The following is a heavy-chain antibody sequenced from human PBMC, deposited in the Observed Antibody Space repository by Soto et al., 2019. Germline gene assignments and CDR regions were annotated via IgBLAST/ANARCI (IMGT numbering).Heavy chain of an antibody. CDR1: GGTFSSYA. CDR2: IIPIFGTA. CDR3: ARASTYCGGDCYPLLDV. Sequence: QVQLVQSGAEVKKPGSSVKVSCKASGGTFSSYAISWVRQAPGQGLEWMGGIIPIFGTANYAQKFQGRVTITADESTSRAYMELSSLRSEDTAVYYCARASTYCGGDCYPLLDVWGQGTTVTVSS. V-gene: IGHV1-69*01. J-gene: IGHJ6*02. D-gene: IGHD2-21*02.